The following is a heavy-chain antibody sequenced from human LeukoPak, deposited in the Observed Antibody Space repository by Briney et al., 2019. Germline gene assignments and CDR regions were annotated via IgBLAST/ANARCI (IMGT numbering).Heavy chain of an antibody. CDR3: ARDLMGGYTYGFDY. V-gene: IGHV3-48*04. CDR2: ISSSSTI. Sequence: PGGSLRLSCAASGFTFSTYSMNWVRQAPGKGLEWVSYISSSSTIYYADSMKGRFTISRDNAKNSLYLQMNSLRAEDTAVYYCARDLMGGYTYGFDYWGQGILVSVSS. J-gene: IGHJ4*02. CDR1: GFTFSTYS. D-gene: IGHD5-18*01.